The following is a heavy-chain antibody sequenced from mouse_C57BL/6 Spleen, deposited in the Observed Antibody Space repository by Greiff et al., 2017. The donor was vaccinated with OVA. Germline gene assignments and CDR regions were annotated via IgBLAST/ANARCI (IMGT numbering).Heavy chain of an antibody. V-gene: IGHV1-42*01. CDR1: GYSFTGYY. CDR2: INPSTGGT. CDR3: APTGQGFDY. Sequence: VQLQQSGPELVKPGASVKISCKASGYSFTGYYMNWVKQSPEKSLEWIGEINPSTGGTTYNQKFKAKATLTVDKSSSTAYMQLKSLTSEDSAVYYCAPTGQGFDYWGQGTTLTVSS. J-gene: IGHJ2*01. D-gene: IGHD4-1*02.